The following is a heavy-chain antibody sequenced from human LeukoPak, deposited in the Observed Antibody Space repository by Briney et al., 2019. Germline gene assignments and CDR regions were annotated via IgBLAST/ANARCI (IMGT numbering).Heavy chain of an antibody. J-gene: IGHJ4*02. V-gene: IGHV4-59*12. CDR3: ARGYDVLTSHDYFDY. D-gene: IGHD3-9*01. Sequence: PSETLSLTCTVSGGSISSYYWSWIRQPPGKGLEWIGYIFHSGHSYYNPSLKSRVTISLDRSKNQFSLKLSSVTAADTAVYYCARGYDVLTSHDYFDYWGQGTLVTVSS. CDR2: IFHSGHS. CDR1: GGSISSYY.